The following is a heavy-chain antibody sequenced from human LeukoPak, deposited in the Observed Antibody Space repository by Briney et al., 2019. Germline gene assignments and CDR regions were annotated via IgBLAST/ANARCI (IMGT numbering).Heavy chain of an antibody. CDR1: GFTFSGSA. Sequence: GGSLGLSCAASGFTFSGSAMHWVRQASGKGLEWVGRIRSKANSYATAYAASVKGRFTISRDDSKNTAYLQMNSLKTEDTAVYYCTMLGALLVDYWGQGTLVTVSS. J-gene: IGHJ4*02. CDR2: IRSKANSYAT. D-gene: IGHD3-10*01. V-gene: IGHV3-73*01. CDR3: TMLGALLVDY.